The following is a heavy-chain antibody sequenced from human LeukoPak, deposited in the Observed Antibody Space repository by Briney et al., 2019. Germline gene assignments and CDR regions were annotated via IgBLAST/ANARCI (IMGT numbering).Heavy chain of an antibody. J-gene: IGHJ6*03. D-gene: IGHD6-6*01. CDR1: GGSISSYY. V-gene: IGHV4-4*09. CDR3: ARHGAARNYYYYYMDV. CDR2: IYISGST. Sequence: SETLSLTCTVSGGSISSYYWSRIRQPPGKGLEWIGYIYISGSTNYNPSLKSRVTISVDTSKNQFSLKLSSVTAADTAVYYCARHGAARNYYYYYMDVWGKGTTVTVSS.